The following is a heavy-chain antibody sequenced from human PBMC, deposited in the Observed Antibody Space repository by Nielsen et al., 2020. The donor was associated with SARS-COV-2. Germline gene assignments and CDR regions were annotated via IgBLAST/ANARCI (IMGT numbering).Heavy chain of an antibody. CDR1: GYTFTNYD. D-gene: IGHD3-16*02. J-gene: IGHJ6*02. Sequence: ASVKVSCKASGYTFTNYDITWVRQAPGQGLEWMGWISTSNGNTNFAQKFQGRVTMTRDTSTSTVYMELSSLRSEDTAVYYCARGRGSYRLSPGWIWDYYGMDVWGQGTTVTVSS. V-gene: IGHV1-18*04. CDR2: ISTSNGNT. CDR3: ARGRGSYRLSPGWIWDYYGMDV.